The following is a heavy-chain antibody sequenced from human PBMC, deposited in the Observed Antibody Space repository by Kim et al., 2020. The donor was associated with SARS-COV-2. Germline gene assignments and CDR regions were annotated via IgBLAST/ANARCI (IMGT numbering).Heavy chain of an antibody. Sequence: SETLSLTCAVSGGSISSSNWWSWVRQPPGKGLEWIGEIYHSGSTNYNPSLKSRVTISVDKSKNQFSLKLSSVTAADTAVYYCARSYYYDSSGYSPRIDYWGQGTLVTVSS. V-gene: IGHV4-4*02. CDR3: ARSYYYDSSGYSPRIDY. CDR1: GGSISSSNW. D-gene: IGHD3-22*01. J-gene: IGHJ4*02. CDR2: IYHSGST.